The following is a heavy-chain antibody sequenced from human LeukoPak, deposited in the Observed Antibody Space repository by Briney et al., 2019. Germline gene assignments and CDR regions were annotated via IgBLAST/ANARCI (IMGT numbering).Heavy chain of an antibody. CDR1: GFSFSNFA. V-gene: IGHV3-23*01. CDR2: INGGHYPT. J-gene: IGHJ5*02. D-gene: IGHD4-17*01. CDR3: TRDPNGDYVGAFVS. Sequence: GGSLRLSCAASGFSFSNFAMTWVRQAPGKGLEWVSSINGGHYPTYNTDSVKGRFTISRDNSKNTLYLQMNSLRADDTAVYYCTRDPNGDYVGAFVSWGQGTLVTVSS.